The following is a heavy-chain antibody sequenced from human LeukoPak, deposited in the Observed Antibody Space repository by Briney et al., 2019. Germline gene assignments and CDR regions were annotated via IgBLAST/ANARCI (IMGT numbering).Heavy chain of an antibody. J-gene: IGHJ4*02. CDR2: IYYSGSI. CDR1: GGSISSYY. Sequence: PSETLSLTCTVSGGSISSYYWSWIRQPPGKGLEGIGYIYYSGSINYNPSLKSRVNISVDTSKNQFSLKLRSVTAADTAVYYCARYSGSYSGFDYWGQGTLVTVSS. CDR3: ARYSGSYSGFDY. V-gene: IGHV4-59*08. D-gene: IGHD1-26*01.